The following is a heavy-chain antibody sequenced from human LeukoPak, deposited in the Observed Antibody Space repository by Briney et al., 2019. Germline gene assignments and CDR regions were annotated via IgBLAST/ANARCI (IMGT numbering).Heavy chain of an antibody. Sequence: ASVKVSCKASGYTYTSYGISWVRQAPGQGLEWMGWISAYNGDTHYAQKFQGRVTMTTETSTSTAYMELRSLRSDDTAVYYCARDDSGVVIHYWGQGTLVSVSS. CDR3: ARDDSGVVIHY. J-gene: IGHJ4*02. CDR2: ISAYNGDT. CDR1: GYTYTSYG. V-gene: IGHV1-18*01. D-gene: IGHD3-3*01.